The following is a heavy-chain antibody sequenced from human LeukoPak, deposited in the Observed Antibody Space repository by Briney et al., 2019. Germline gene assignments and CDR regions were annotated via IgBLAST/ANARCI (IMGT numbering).Heavy chain of an antibody. CDR3: ARGRYYGMDV. Sequence: GDSMRLSCAASGFSLTRYWMHWVRQAPGKGLVWVSRVNSDGSSTTYADSVKGRFTISRDNAKNTLYLQMNSLRAEDTAVYYCARGRYYGMDVWGQGTTVTVSS. J-gene: IGHJ6*02. CDR1: GFSLTRYW. CDR2: VNSDGSST. V-gene: IGHV3-74*01.